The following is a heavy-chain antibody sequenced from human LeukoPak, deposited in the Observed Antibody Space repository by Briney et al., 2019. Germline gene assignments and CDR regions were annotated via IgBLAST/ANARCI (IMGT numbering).Heavy chain of an antibody. CDR3: SKDKAPLYSGYDWDLDF. J-gene: IGHJ4*02. V-gene: IGHV3-9*01. CDR1: GFTFHHYA. CDR2: ISWNSAYI. Sequence: PGGSLRLSCAASGFTFHHYAIHWVRQVPGKGLEWVSGISWNSAYIGYADSVKGRFAISRDNAKNSVYLQMNSLRAEDTALYYCSKDKAPLYSGYDWDLDFWGQATMVTVSS. D-gene: IGHD5-12*01.